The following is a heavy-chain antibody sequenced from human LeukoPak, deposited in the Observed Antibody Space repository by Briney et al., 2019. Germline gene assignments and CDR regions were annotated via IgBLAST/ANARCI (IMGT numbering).Heavy chain of an antibody. J-gene: IGHJ5*02. CDR3: ARDLIGWSLDP. Sequence: LPGGSLRLSCAASGFSLSSFEMNWVRQAPGKGLEWIAYIDNDGWASSYYADSVKGRFTITRDDDKSSLYLQMDSLTVEDTAVYYCARDLIGWSLDPWGQGTLGTVSA. CDR1: GFSLSSFE. D-gene: IGHD2-2*03. CDR2: IDNDGWAS. V-gene: IGHV3-48*03.